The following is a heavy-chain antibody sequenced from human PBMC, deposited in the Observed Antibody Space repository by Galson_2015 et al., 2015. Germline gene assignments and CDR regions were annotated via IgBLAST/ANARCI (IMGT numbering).Heavy chain of an antibody. CDR3: ARDPGIAVAGKYNWFDP. V-gene: IGHV1-69*13. Sequence: SVKVSCKASGGTFSSYTISRVRQAPGQGLEWMGGIIPIFGTANYAQKFQGRVTITADESTSTAYMELSSLRSEDTAVYYCARDPGIAVAGKYNWFDPWGQGTLVTVSS. J-gene: IGHJ5*02. CDR1: GGTFSSYT. D-gene: IGHD6-19*01. CDR2: IIPIFGTA.